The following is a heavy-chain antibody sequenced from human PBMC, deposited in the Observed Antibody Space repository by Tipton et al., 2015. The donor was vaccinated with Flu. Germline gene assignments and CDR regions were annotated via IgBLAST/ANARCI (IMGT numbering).Heavy chain of an antibody. J-gene: IGHJ5*02. Sequence: LRLSCTVSGGSISSSSYYWGWTRQPPGKGLEWIGSIYYSGSTYYNPSLKSRVTISVDTSKNQFSLKLSSVTAADTAVYYCARDVRWDYYDSSGQYNWFDPWGQGTLVTVSS. CDR2: IYYSGST. V-gene: IGHV4-39*07. CDR1: GGSISSSSYY. D-gene: IGHD3-22*01. CDR3: ARDVRWDYYDSSGQYNWFDP.